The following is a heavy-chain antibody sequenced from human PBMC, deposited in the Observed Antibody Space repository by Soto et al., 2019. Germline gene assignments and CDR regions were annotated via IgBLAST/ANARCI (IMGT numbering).Heavy chain of an antibody. Sequence: PGGSLRLSCAASGFTVSSNYMSWVRQAPGKGLEWVSVIYSGGSTYYADSVKGRFTISRDNSKNTLYLQMNSLRAEDTAVYYCARGVAASYDYKSNSYMDVWGKGTTLTISS. CDR3: ARGVAASYDYKSNSYMDV. V-gene: IGHV3-66*01. J-gene: IGHJ6*03. D-gene: IGHD2-15*01. CDR1: GFTVSSNY. CDR2: IYSGGST.